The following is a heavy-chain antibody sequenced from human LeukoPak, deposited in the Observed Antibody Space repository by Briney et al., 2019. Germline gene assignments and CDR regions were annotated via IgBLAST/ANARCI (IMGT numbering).Heavy chain of an antibody. Sequence: ASVKVSCKASGYTFTSYDINWVRQATGQGLEWMGWMNPNSGNTGYAQKFQGRVTMTRNTSISTAYMELSSLRSEDTAVYYCARVNSFVAVVPPTWGPWFDPWGQGTLVTVSS. J-gene: IGHJ5*02. CDR2: MNPNSGNT. CDR3: ARVNSFVAVVPPTWGPWFDP. V-gene: IGHV1-8*01. D-gene: IGHD2-15*01. CDR1: GYTFTSYD.